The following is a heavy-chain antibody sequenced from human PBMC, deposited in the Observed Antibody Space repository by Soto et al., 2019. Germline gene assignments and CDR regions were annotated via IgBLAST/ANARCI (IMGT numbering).Heavy chain of an antibody. CDR1: GFTFSDYY. D-gene: IGHD3-10*01. CDR2: ISSSSSYT. V-gene: IGHV3-11*06. CDR3: ARAGPSITMVRSNRFDP. Sequence: CGSLRLSCAASGFTFSDYYMSWIRQAPGKGLEWVSYISSSSSYTNYADSVKGRFTISRDNAKNSLYLKMNSLRAEDTAVYYCARAGPSITMVRSNRFDPWGQGNLVTISS. J-gene: IGHJ5*02.